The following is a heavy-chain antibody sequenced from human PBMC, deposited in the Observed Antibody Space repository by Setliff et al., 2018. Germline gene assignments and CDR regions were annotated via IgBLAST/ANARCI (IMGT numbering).Heavy chain of an antibody. CDR1: GGIFSSYA. J-gene: IGHJ6*02. CDR2: IIPILGIA. CDR3: ARSSPDGYNLGYYYYGMDV. Sequence: SVKVSCKASGGIFSSYAISWVRQAPGQGLEWMGGIIPILGIANYAQKFQGRVTITADESTSTAYMELSSLRSEDTAVYYCARSSPDGYNLGYYYYGMDVWGQGTTVTVSS. D-gene: IGHD5-12*01. V-gene: IGHV1-69*10.